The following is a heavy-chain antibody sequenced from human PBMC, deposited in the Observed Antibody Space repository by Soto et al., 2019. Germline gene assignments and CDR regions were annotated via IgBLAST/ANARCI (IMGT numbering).Heavy chain of an antibody. V-gene: IGHV1-69*08. CDR2: IIPILGIA. CDR3: ARDGYAMVRGAELGY. Sequence: QVQLVQSGAEVKKPGSSVKVSCKASGGTFSSYTISWVRQAPGQGLEWMGRIIPILGIANYAQKFQGRVTITADKSTSTADMELSSLRSEDTAVYYCARDGYAMVRGAELGYWGQGTLVTVSS. J-gene: IGHJ4*02. CDR1: GGTFSSYT. D-gene: IGHD3-10*01.